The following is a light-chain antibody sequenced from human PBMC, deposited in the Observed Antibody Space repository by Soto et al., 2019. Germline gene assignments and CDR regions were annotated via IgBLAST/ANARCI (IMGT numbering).Light chain of an antibody. CDR2: GTS. Sequence: EIVMTQSPATLSVSPGERATLSCRASQSVSSNLAWYQQNPGQAPRLLIYGTSTRATGIPARFSGSGSGTEFALAISRLQSEDFAVYYCQHDSNLARTFGQGTKVEIK. J-gene: IGKJ1*01. V-gene: IGKV3-15*01. CDR1: QSVSSN. CDR3: QHDSNLART.